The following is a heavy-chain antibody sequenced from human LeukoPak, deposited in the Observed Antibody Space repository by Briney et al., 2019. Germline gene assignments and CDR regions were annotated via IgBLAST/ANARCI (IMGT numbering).Heavy chain of an antibody. CDR2: IRASGGNT. CDR3: ATDRGR. V-gene: IGHV3-23*01. J-gene: IGHJ4*02. CDR1: GLTFSNYA. D-gene: IGHD6-25*01. Sequence: PGGSLRLSCVVSGLTFSNYAMRWVRQAPGKGLEWVSGIRASGGNTDYADSVRGRFTISRDNSKNTVYMQMNSLAAEDTAVYYCATDRGRWGQGTLVTVSS.